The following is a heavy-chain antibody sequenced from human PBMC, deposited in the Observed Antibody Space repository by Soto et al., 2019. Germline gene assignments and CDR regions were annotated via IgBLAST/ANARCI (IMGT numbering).Heavy chain of an antibody. Sequence: SETLSLTCTVSGVSISNYYWSWIRQPAGKGLEWIGRLSTSGNTNYNPSLKSRVTMSLDTSKNQFSLMLNSVTAADTAVYYCRRDFDYWGQGILVTVSS. V-gene: IGHV4-4*07. D-gene: IGHD6-6*01. CDR3: RRDFDY. CDR1: GVSISNYY. CDR2: LSTSGNT. J-gene: IGHJ4*02.